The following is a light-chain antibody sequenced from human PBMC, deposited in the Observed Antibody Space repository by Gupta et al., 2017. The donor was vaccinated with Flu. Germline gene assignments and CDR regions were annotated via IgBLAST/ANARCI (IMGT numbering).Light chain of an antibody. CDR2: GAS. CDR3: QHDSSSPRT. Sequence: ELVLTQLPGTLSLSPGERATLSCRASQSVSRCQLVWYQQRPGLAPRLLIYGASSRATGIPDRFSGSGCGTDFTLTISRLEPEDFAVYYCQHDSSSPRTFGQGTKVEFK. CDR1: QSVSRCQ. J-gene: IGKJ1*01. V-gene: IGKV3-20*01.